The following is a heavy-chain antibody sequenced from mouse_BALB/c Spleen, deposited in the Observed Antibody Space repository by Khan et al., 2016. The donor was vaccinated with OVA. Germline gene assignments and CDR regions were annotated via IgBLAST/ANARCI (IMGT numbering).Heavy chain of an antibody. CDR2: IAPGSGST. CDR1: GYTFTSYW. D-gene: IGHD1-1*01. V-gene: IGHV1S41*01. J-gene: IGHJ4*01. CDR3: TRGNYYGNSAYAMDY. Sequence: DLVKPGASVKLSCKASGYTFTSYWINWIKQRPGQGLEWIGRIAPGSGSTSYNEMFKDKATMTVDTSSSTAYIQVSSLSSEDYAVYFCTRGNYYGNSAYAMDYWGQGTSLTVSS.